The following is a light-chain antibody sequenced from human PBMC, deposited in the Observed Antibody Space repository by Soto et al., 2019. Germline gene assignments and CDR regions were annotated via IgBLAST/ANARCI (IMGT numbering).Light chain of an antibody. Sequence: EIVLTQSPATLSVFPGEKATLSRGASQSVSNNLAWYHQKPGQAPRPLIYGASTRATGVPARFSGSGSGTEFTLTISSLQSEDSAIYYCQQYSSWPFTFGPGTKVAIE. CDR2: GAS. J-gene: IGKJ3*01. V-gene: IGKV3-15*01. CDR3: QQYSSWPFT. CDR1: QSVSNN.